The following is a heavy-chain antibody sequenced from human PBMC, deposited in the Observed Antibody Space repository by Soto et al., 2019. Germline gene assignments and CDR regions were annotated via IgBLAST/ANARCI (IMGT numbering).Heavy chain of an antibody. CDR2: IWYDGSNK. D-gene: IGHD2-2*01. Sequence: GGSLRLSCAASGFTFSSYGMHWVRQAPGKGLEWVAVIWYDGSNKYYADSVKGRFTISRDNSKNTLYLQMNSLRAEDTAVYYCARDSVVVPAAMVYYYYYMDVWGKGTTVTVSS. J-gene: IGHJ6*03. V-gene: IGHV3-33*01. CDR1: GFTFSSYG. CDR3: ARDSVVVPAAMVYYYYYMDV.